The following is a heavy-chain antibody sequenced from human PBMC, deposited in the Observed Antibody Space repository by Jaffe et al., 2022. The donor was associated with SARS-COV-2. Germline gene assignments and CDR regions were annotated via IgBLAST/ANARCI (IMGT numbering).Heavy chain of an antibody. J-gene: IGHJ6*03. CDR2: IYHSGST. D-gene: IGHD3-3*01. Sequence: QVQLQESGPGLVKPSETLSLTCTVSGYSISSGYYWGWIRQPPGKGLEWIGSIYHSGSTYYNPSLKSRVTISVDTSKNQFSLKLSSVTAADTAVYYCARDGVAPPIYYYYMDVWGKGTTVTVSS. CDR3: ARDGVAPPIYYYYMDV. CDR1: GYSISSGYY. V-gene: IGHV4-38-2*02.